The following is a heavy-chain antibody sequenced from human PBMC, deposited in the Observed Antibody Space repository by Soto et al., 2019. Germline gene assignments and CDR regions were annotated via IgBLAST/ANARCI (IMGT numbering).Heavy chain of an antibody. CDR2: IYYSGST. V-gene: IGHV4-59*01. Sequence: AETLSLTCTVSAGSISSYYWSWIRQPPGKGLEWIGYIYYSGSTNYNPSLKSRVTISVDTSKNQFSLKLSSVTAADTAVYYCARVSEITMIVVVDAFDIWGQGTMVT. CDR3: ARVSEITMIVVVDAFDI. CDR1: AGSISSYY. D-gene: IGHD3-22*01. J-gene: IGHJ3*02.